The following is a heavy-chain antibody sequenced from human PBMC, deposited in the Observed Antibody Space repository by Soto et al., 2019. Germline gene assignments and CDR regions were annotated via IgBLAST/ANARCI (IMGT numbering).Heavy chain of an antibody. D-gene: IGHD5-12*01. CDR2: ISSGRST. CDR1: GFTFSNYG. CDR3: AKENSGYEK. V-gene: IGHV3-23*01. Sequence: GGSLRLSCAASGFTFSNYGMSWVRQAPGKGLEWVSAISSGRSTFYTDSVQDRFIISRDNYKNTLYLQMNSLRAEDTAVYYCAKENSGYEKWGQGTLVTVSS. J-gene: IGHJ4*02.